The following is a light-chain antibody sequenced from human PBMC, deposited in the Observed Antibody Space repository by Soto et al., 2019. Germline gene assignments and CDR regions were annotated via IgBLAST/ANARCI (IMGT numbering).Light chain of an antibody. J-gene: IGLJ2*01. V-gene: IGLV3-21*04. CDR2: YDS. CDR3: QVWDSSSDHVV. Sequence: SSELTQPPSVSVAPGKTARITCGGNNIGSKSVHWYQQKPGQAPVQVIYYDSDRPSGIPERFSGSNSGNTATLTISRVEAGDEADYYCQVWDSSSDHVVFGGGTKVTVL. CDR1: NIGSKS.